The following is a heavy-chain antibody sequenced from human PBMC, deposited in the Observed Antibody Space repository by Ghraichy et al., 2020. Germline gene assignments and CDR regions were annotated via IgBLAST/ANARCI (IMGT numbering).Heavy chain of an antibody. Sequence: GESLNISCAASGFTFSSYAMSWVRQAPGKGLEWVSAISGSGGSTYYADSVKGRFTISRDNSKNTLYLQMNSLRAEDTAVYYCAKVRTFGVVSKLYFDYWGQGTLVTVSS. J-gene: IGHJ4*02. CDR1: GFTFSSYA. D-gene: IGHD3-3*01. CDR2: ISGSGGST. V-gene: IGHV3-23*01. CDR3: AKVRTFGVVSKLYFDY.